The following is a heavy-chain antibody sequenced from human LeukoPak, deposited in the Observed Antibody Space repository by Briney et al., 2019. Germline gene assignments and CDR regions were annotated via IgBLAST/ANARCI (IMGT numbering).Heavy chain of an antibody. CDR2: ISSSSSYI. CDR3: ARENYGSGSYDY. D-gene: IGHD3-10*01. J-gene: IGHJ4*02. V-gene: IGHV3-21*01. Sequence: GGSLRLSCAASGFTFSSYSMNWGRQAPGKGLEWASSISSSSSYIYYADSVKGRFTISRDNAKNSLYLQMNSLRAEDTAVYYCARENYGSGSYDYWGQGTLVTVSS. CDR1: GFTFSSYS.